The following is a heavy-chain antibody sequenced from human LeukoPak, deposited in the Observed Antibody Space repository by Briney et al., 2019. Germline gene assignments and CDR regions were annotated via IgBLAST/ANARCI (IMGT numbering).Heavy chain of an antibody. CDR3: AREGYGDYALDY. D-gene: IGHD4-17*01. Sequence: QSGGSLRLSCAGSGFTFRSYWMHWVRQAPGKGLVWVSRINSDGSSTSYANSVKGRFTISRDNAKNTLYLQMNSLRAEDTAVYYCAREGYGDYALDYWGQGTLVTVSS. CDR2: INSDGSST. J-gene: IGHJ4*02. CDR1: GFTFRSYW. V-gene: IGHV3-74*01.